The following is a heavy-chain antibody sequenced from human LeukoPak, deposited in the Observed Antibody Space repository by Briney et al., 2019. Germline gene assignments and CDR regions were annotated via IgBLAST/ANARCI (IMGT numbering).Heavy chain of an antibody. CDR1: GYIFSVYA. D-gene: IGHD1-14*01. V-gene: IGHV7-4-1*02. Sequence: ASVKVSCKASGYIFSVYALIWVRQAPGQGLELMGWINTNTGNPTYAQGFTGRFVFSLDTSVSTAYLQISSLKAEDTDVYYCARDYTIAVGTTTYLQHWGQGTLVTVSS. J-gene: IGHJ1*01. CDR2: INTNTGNP. CDR3: ARDYTIAVGTTTYLQH.